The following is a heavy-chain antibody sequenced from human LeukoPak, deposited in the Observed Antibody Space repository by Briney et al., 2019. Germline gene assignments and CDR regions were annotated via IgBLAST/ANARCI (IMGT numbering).Heavy chain of an antibody. Sequence: GGSLRLSCAASGFTFNNYWMSWVRQAPGKGLEWVASIKQDGTEKYYVDSVKGRFTISRDNAKNSLYLQMNSLRAEDTAVYYCARDNWSGIGFYFDYWGQGTLVTVSS. CDR3: ARDNWSGIGFYFDY. V-gene: IGHV3-7*01. D-gene: IGHD6-13*01. CDR2: IKQDGTEK. CDR1: GFTFNNYW. J-gene: IGHJ4*02.